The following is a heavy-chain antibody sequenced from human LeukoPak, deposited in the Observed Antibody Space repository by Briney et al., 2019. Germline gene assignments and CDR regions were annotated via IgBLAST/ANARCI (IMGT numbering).Heavy chain of an antibody. D-gene: IGHD4-23*01. J-gene: IGHJ6*03. CDR2: IYTSGSI. CDR1: GGSISSYY. Sequence: SETLSLTCTVSGGSISSYYWSWIRQPPGKGLEWIGYIYTSGSINYNPSLKSRVTISVDTSKNQFSLKLSSVTAADTAVYYCARHGGYSLVYMDVWGKGTTVTVSS. V-gene: IGHV4-4*09. CDR3: ARHGGYSLVYMDV.